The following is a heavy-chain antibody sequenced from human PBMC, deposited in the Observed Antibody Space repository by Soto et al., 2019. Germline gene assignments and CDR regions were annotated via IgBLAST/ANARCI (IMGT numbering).Heavy chain of an antibody. CDR3: AKDLGGTVAGLYYCALDV. V-gene: IGHV3-23*01. CDR2: ISGSDDTT. D-gene: IGHD6-19*01. J-gene: IGHJ6*02. Sequence: EVQLLESGGGLLQPGGSLRLSCAASGFTFSSYAMSWVRQAPGKGLEWVSAISGSDDTTYYADSVKGRFTISRDNSKNTLYLQMKSRRAEDTALYYCAKDLGGTVAGLYYCALDVWGQGTTVTVSS. CDR1: GFTFSSYA.